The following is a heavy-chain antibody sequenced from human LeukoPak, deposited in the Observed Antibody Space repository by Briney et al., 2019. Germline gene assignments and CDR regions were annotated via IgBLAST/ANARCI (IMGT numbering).Heavy chain of an antibody. CDR3: AKEHDLWHEEGNWFDP. Sequence: PGGSLRLSCSASGFPFSLYWVTWVRQAPGKVLEWVANIKEDGSEKYYMDSVKGRFIISRDNAKNSLYLQMNSLRAEDTAVYYCAKEHDLWHEEGNWFDPWGQGTLVTVSS. CDR2: IKEDGSEK. CDR1: GFPFSLYW. D-gene: IGHD3-3*01. V-gene: IGHV3-7*03. J-gene: IGHJ5*02.